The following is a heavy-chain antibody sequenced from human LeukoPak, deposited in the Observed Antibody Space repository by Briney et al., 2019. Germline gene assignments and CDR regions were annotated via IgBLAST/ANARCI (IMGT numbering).Heavy chain of an antibody. CDR2: ISYDGSNK. CDR3: ARVNGAGSSIAAAGTGFDY. Sequence: PGGSLRLSCAASGFTFSSYGMHWARQAPGKGLEWVAVISYDGSNKYYADSVKGRFTISRDNSKNTLYLQMNSLRAEDTAVYYRARVNGAGSSIAAAGTGFDYWGQGTLVTVSS. V-gene: IGHV3-30*03. J-gene: IGHJ4*02. CDR1: GFTFSSYG. D-gene: IGHD6-13*01.